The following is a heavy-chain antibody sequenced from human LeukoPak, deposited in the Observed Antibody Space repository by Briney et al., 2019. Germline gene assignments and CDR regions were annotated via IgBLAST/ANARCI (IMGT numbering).Heavy chain of an antibody. V-gene: IGHV4-39*01. CDR3: ARLVVGRIQLWLRYYYYMDV. CDR1: GGSISSSSYY. D-gene: IGHD5-18*01. J-gene: IGHJ6*03. CDR2: IYYSRST. Sequence: SETLSLTCTVSGGSISSSSYYWGWIRQPPGKGLEWIGSIYYSRSTYYNPSLKSRVTISVDTSKNQFSLKLSSVTAADTAVYYCARLVVGRIQLWLRYYYYMDVWGKGTTVTVSS.